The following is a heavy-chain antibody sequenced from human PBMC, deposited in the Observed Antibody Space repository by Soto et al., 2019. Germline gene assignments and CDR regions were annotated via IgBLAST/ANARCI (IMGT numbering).Heavy chain of an antibody. CDR2: INHSGST. CDR1: GGSFSGNY. V-gene: IGHV4-34*01. J-gene: IGHJ3*02. Sequence: QVQLQQWGAGLVKPSATLSLTCAVYGGSFSGNYWSWIRQPPGKGLEWIGEINHSGSTNFNPSLKSRVTISVDTSKHQFSLRLSSVTAADTAVYYCARHPPRAGAITSQWHRNYNTRYQLPPGGAFDIWGQGTMVTVSS. D-gene: IGHD2-2*01. CDR3: ARHPPRAGAITSQWHRNYNTRYQLPPGGAFDI.